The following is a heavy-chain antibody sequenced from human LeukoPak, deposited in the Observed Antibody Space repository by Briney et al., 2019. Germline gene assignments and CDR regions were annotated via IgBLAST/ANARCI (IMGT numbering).Heavy chain of an antibody. CDR1: GFTFSSYA. CDR2: ISGSGGST. V-gene: IGHV3-23*01. D-gene: IGHD1-26*01. J-gene: IGHJ3*02. CDR3: AKDHGGIVGAPGAFDI. Sequence: GGSLRLSCAASGFTFSSYAMSWVRQAPGKGLEWVSAISGSGGSTYYADSVKGRFTISRDNSKNTLYLQMNSLRAEDTAVYYCAKDHGGIVGAPGAFDIWGQGTMVTVSS.